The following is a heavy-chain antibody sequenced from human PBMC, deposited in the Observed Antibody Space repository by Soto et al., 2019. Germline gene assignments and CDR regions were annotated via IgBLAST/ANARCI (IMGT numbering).Heavy chain of an antibody. CDR1: GFTFSSYA. CDR2: ISGSGGST. CDR3: AKVSAVNIVGAPDY. Sequence: PGGSLRLSCAASGFTFSSYAMSWVRQAPGKGLEWVSAISGSGGSTYYADSVKGRFTISRDNSKNTLYLQMNSLRAEDTAVYYCAKVSAVNIVGAPDYWGQGTLVTVSS. V-gene: IGHV3-23*01. J-gene: IGHJ4*02. D-gene: IGHD1-26*01.